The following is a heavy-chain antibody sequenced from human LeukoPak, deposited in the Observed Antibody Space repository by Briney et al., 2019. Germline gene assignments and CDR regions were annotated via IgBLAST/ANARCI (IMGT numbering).Heavy chain of an antibody. J-gene: IGHJ6*02. Sequence: PSETLSLTCTVSGGSISSYYWSWIRQPPGKGLEWIGYIYYSGSTNYNPSLKSRVTISVDTSKNQFSLKLSSVTAADTAVYYCARHRIAAAGYYYYGMDVWGQGTTVTVSS. CDR2: IYYSGST. D-gene: IGHD6-13*01. V-gene: IGHV4-59*08. CDR3: ARHRIAAAGYYYYGMDV. CDR1: GGSISSYY.